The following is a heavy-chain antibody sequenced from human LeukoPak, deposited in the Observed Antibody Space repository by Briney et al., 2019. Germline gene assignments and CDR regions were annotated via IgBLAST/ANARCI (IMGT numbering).Heavy chain of an antibody. Sequence: PGRSLRLSCAASGFTFSSYGMHWVRQAPGKGLEWVAVISYDGSNKYYADSVKGRFTISRDNSKNTLYLQMNSLRAEDTAVYYCARVAREGPIVVVITDAFDIWGQGTMVTVSS. D-gene: IGHD3-22*01. J-gene: IGHJ3*02. CDR2: ISYDGSNK. CDR3: ARVAREGPIVVVITDAFDI. CDR1: GFTFSSYG. V-gene: IGHV3-30*03.